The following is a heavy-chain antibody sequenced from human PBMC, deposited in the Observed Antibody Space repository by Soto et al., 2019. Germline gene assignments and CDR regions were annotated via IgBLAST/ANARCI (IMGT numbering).Heavy chain of an antibody. V-gene: IGHV1-18*01. Sequence: SLKVSCKASGYTLSRYGSSWGRQAPGQGLEWMGWISAYNGNTNYAQKLQGRVTMTTDTSTSTAYMELRSLRSDDTAVYYCAAVYGSGPMDVWGQGTTVTVSS. CDR3: AAVYGSGPMDV. CDR2: ISAYNGNT. J-gene: IGHJ6*02. CDR1: GYTLSRYG. D-gene: IGHD3-10*01.